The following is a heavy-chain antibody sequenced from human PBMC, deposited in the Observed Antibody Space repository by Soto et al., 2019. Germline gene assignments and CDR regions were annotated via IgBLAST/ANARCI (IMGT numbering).Heavy chain of an antibody. CDR3: ARQLFGDSSSCWDY. D-gene: IGHD6-13*01. V-gene: IGHV4-4*02. J-gene: IGHJ4*02. CDR2: IYHSGST. CDR1: GGYISSSNW. Sequence: QVQLQESGPGLVKPSGTLSLTCAVSGGYISSSNWWTWVRQPPGKGLEWIGEIYHSGSTNYNPSLKGRVTMSVDKPKNQFSLRLSSVTAADTAVYYCARQLFGDSSSCWDYWGQGNLVTVSS.